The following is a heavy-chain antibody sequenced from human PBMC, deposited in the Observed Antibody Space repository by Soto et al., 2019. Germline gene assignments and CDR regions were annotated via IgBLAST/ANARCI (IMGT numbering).Heavy chain of an antibody. CDR1: GFTFSSYA. V-gene: IGHV3-23*01. CDR3: AKARGTAPVD. J-gene: IGHJ4*02. Sequence: EVQLLESGGGLVQPGGSLRLSCAASGFTFSSYAMSWVRQAPGKGLEWVSGISGGGDSTYYADSVKGRFTISRDNSNNTLYLQINSLSAEDTAVYYCAKARGTAPVDWGQGTLVTVAS. CDR2: ISGGGDST. D-gene: IGHD1-1*01.